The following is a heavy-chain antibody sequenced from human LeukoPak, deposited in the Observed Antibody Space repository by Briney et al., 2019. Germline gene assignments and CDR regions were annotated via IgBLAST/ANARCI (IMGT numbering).Heavy chain of an antibody. J-gene: IGHJ4*02. Sequence: HTGGSLRLSCAASGFTFSTYAMTWVRQAPGKGLEWVSSISGSGGSTIYADSVKGRFTISRDNSKNTLYLQMNSLRAEDTAIYYCAGYCSSTSCAFEYWGQGTLVTVSS. D-gene: IGHD2-2*01. CDR1: GFTFSTYA. V-gene: IGHV3-23*01. CDR2: ISGSGGST. CDR3: AGYCSSTSCAFEY.